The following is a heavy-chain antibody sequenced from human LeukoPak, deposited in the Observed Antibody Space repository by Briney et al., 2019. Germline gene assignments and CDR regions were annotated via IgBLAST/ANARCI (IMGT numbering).Heavy chain of an antibody. CDR3: ARGILRGMRWFGENHFDY. D-gene: IGHD3-10*01. CDR2: IYYTGST. CDR1: GGSISTYY. J-gene: IGHJ4*02. Sequence: PSETLSLTCTVSGGSISTYYWSWIRQPPGKGLEWIGYIYYTGSTNYNPSLKSRVTISVDTSKNQFSLKLSSVTAADTAVYYCARGILRGMRWFGENHFDYWGQGTLVTVSS. V-gene: IGHV4-59*12.